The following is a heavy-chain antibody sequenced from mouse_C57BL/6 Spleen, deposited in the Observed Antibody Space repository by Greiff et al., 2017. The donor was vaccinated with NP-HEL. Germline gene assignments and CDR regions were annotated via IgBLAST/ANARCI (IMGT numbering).Heavy chain of an antibody. CDR1: GFTFSDYY. D-gene: IGHD1-1*01. V-gene: IGHV5-16*01. Sequence: EVKVEESEGGLVQPGSSMKLSCTASGFTFSDYYMAWVRQVPEKGLEWVANINYDGSSTYYLDSLKSRFIISRDNAKNILYLKMSSLKSEDTATYYCARDGGSRYFDVWGTGTTVTVSS. CDR3: ARDGGSRYFDV. J-gene: IGHJ1*03. CDR2: INYDGSST.